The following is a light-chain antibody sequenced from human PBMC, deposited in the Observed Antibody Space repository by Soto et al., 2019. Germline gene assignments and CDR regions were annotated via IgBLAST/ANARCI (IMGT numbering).Light chain of an antibody. CDR1: QSVSKS. J-gene: IGKJ5*01. CDR2: DAS. V-gene: IGKV3-11*01. Sequence: EIVLTQSPATLSLSPGERATLSCRASQSVSKSLAWYQQKPGQAPRLLIYDASNRATGIPARFSGSGSGTDFTLTISSLEPEDFAVYYCQQRSNGPITFGQGTRLEI. CDR3: QQRSNGPIT.